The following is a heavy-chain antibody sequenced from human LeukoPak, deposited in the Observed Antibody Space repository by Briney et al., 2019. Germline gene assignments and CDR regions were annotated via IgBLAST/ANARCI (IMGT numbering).Heavy chain of an antibody. D-gene: IGHD4/OR15-4a*01. CDR1: GFTFSSYG. CDR2: ISYDGSHK. CDR3: SASRPHYGDYYGLDV. V-gene: IGHV3-30*03. Sequence: PGRSLRLSCAASGFTFSSYGMHWVRQAPGKGLGWVAVISYDGSHKYSADSVKGRFTISRDNSKNTLYLQMNSLRTEDTAVYFCSASRPHYGDYYGLDVWGHGTTVTVSS. J-gene: IGHJ6*02.